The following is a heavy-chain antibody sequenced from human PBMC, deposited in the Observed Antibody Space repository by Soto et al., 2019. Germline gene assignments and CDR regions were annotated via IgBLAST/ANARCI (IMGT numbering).Heavy chain of an antibody. CDR3: ARDTGHYDILTGYYPPRIDY. CDR1: GYTFTSYG. J-gene: IGHJ4*02. CDR2: ISAYNGNT. V-gene: IGHV1-18*01. Sequence: QVQLVQFGAEVKKPGASVKVSCKASGYTFTSYGIIWVRQAPGQGLEWMGWISAYNGNTNYAQKLQGRVTMTTDTSTSTAYMELRSLRSDDTAVYYCARDTGHYDILTGYYPPRIDYWGQGTLVTVSS. D-gene: IGHD3-9*01.